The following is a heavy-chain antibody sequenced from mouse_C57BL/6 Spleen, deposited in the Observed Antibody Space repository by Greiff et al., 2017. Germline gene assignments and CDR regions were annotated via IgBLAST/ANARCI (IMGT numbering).Heavy chain of an antibody. Sequence: VQLQQSGPGLAKPSQTLSLSCSVTGYSITSDYWNWIRQFPGNKLEYMGYISYSGSTYYNPSLKSRISITRDTSKNQYYLQLNSVTTEDTATYYCARDPGNYAMDYWGQGTSVTVSS. V-gene: IGHV3-8*01. CDR1: GYSITSDY. J-gene: IGHJ4*01. CDR3: ARDPGNYAMDY. CDR2: ISYSGST.